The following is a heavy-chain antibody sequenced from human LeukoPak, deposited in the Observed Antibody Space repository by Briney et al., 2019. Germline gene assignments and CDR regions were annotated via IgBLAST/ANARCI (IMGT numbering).Heavy chain of an antibody. J-gene: IGHJ4*02. V-gene: IGHV1-8*02. CDR3: ARDMEGATTGGSFDY. CDR1: GYTFTSYD. D-gene: IGHD1-26*01. CDR2: MNPNSGNT. Sequence: GASVKVSCKASGYTFTSYDINWVRQATGQGLEWMGWMNPNSGNTGYAQKFQGRVTMTRDTSTTTVYMELSSLSSVTAADTAVYYCARDMEGATTGGSFDYWGQGTLVTVSS.